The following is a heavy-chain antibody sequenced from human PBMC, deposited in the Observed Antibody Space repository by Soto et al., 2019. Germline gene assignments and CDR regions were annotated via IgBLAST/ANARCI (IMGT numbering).Heavy chain of an antibody. CDR2: VYYSGST. D-gene: IGHD2-2*01. CDR1: GGSMTGSY. Sequence: SETLTLTCSVSGGSMTGSYWNWIRQPPGKTLEWIGYVYYSGSTSYNCSLMSRVTISVDTFKNQFSLNLRSVTSADTALYYCAREGNSDANGYANFDSWGQGILATVSA. CDR3: AREGNSDANGYANFDS. V-gene: IGHV4-59*01. J-gene: IGHJ4*02.